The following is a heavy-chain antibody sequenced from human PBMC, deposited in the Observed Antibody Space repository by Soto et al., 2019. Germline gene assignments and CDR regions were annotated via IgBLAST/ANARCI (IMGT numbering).Heavy chain of an antibody. D-gene: IGHD5-12*01. Sequence: GGSLRLSCAASGFTFSSYGMHWVRQAPGKGLEWVAVISYDGSNKYYADSVKGRFTISRDNSKNTLYLQMNSLRAEDTAVYYCAKSGGAPSGYSGYDATYDNNYYYYGMDVWGQGTTVTVSS. CDR3: AKSGGAPSGYSGYDATYDNNYYYYGMDV. CDR1: GFTFSSYG. V-gene: IGHV3-30*18. CDR2: ISYDGSNK. J-gene: IGHJ6*02.